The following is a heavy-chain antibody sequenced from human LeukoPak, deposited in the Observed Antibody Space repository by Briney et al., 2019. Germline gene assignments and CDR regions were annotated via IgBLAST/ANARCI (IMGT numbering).Heavy chain of an antibody. J-gene: IGHJ5*02. D-gene: IGHD5-12*01. CDR2: IYYSGST. Sequence: TSETPSLTCTVSGGSFSSYYWSWIRQPPGKGLEWIGYIYYSGSTNYNPSLKSRVTISLDTSKNQFSLKLSSVTAADTAVYYCVRAVGPVGGYDSPWGQGTLVTVSS. V-gene: IGHV4-59*01. CDR3: VRAVGPVGGYDSP. CDR1: GGSFSSYY.